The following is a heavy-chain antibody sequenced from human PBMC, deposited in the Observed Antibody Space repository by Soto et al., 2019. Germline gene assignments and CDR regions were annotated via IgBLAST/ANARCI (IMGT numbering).Heavy chain of an antibody. CDR3: ACGYSYGYSLDY. Sequence: EVQLVESGGGFVQPGGSLRLSCAASGFTFSSYSMNWVRQAPGKGLEWVSYITSSSRTIYYADSVKGRFTIYRDNAKNSLYLQMNSLRDEDTAVYSCACGYSYGYSLDYWGQGTLVTVSS. J-gene: IGHJ4*02. D-gene: IGHD5-18*01. CDR1: GFTFSSYS. V-gene: IGHV3-48*02. CDR2: ITSSSRTI.